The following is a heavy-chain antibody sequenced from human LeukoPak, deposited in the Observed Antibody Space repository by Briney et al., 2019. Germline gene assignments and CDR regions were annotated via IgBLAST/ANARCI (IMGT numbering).Heavy chain of an antibody. CDR1: GFTFSSYS. Sequence: GGSLRLSCAASGFTFSSYSMNWVRQAPGKGLEWVSYISSSSSTIYYADSVKGRLTISRDNAKNSLYLQMNSLRAEDTAVYYCARGLGGRNDAFDIWGQGTMVTVSS. CDR2: ISSSSSTI. J-gene: IGHJ3*02. V-gene: IGHV3-48*01. CDR3: ARGLGGRNDAFDI. D-gene: IGHD3-16*01.